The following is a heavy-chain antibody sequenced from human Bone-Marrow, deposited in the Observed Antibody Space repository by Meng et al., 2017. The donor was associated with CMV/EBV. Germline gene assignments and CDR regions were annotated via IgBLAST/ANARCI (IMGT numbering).Heavy chain of an antibody. Sequence: ASVKVSCKAPRHTLTGYYIHWVRQAPGQGLEWLGWINPNSGGTNYAQKFQGRVTMTRDMSISTAFMELSRLRSDDTAVYYCAREQIGGGHAFDTWSQGTLVTVSS. V-gene: IGHV1-2*02. CDR1: RHTLTGYY. CDR3: AREQIGGGHAFDT. D-gene: IGHD3-16*01. CDR2: INPNSGGT. J-gene: IGHJ3*02.